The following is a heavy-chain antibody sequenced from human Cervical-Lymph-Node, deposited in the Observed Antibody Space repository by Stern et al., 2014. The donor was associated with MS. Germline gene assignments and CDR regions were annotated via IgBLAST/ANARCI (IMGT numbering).Heavy chain of an antibody. J-gene: IGHJ4*02. CDR3: AHWSSFTGPIANYYFDY. V-gene: IGHV2-5*02. CDR2: LYWDDDK. D-gene: IGHD2-2*01. CDR1: GFSLSTPGVG. Sequence: QVTLKESGPTLVKPTQTLTLTCTFSGFSLSTPGVGVGWIRQPPGKALEXLALLYWDDDKRYSSSLQSRLTITKATSKDQVVLTMTNMDPVDTATYFCAHWSSFTGPIANYYFDYWGQGTLVTVSS.